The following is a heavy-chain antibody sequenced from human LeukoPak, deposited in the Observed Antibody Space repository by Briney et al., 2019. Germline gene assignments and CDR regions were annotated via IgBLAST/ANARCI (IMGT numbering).Heavy chain of an antibody. D-gene: IGHD1-26*01. Sequence: GGSLRLSCAASGFTFSSYSMNWVRQAPGRGLEWVSSISSSSSYINYADSVKGRFTISRDNAKNSLYLQMNSLRAEDTAVYYCARVQGWELLGFDYWGQGTLVTVSS. CDR3: ARVQGWELLGFDY. V-gene: IGHV3-21*01. CDR2: ISSSSSYI. J-gene: IGHJ4*02. CDR1: GFTFSSYS.